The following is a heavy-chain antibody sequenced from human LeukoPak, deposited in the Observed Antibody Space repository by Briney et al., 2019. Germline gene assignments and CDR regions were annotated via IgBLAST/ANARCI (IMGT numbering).Heavy chain of an antibody. V-gene: IGHV3-7*01. CDR3: ARKFTVAGINWYFDL. CDR2: IKHGGSER. CDR1: GFTFSTYW. D-gene: IGHD6-19*01. Sequence: GGSLRLSCAASGFTFSTYWMGWVRQVPGKGLEWVANIKHGGSERYYVDSVKGRFTISRDNAKNSLYLQMDSLRAEDTAVYFCARKFTVAGINWYFDLWGRGTLVTVSS. J-gene: IGHJ2*01.